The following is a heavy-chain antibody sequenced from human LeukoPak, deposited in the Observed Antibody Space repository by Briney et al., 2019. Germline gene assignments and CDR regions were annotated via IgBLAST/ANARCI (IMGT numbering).Heavy chain of an antibody. CDR2: ISWNSGSI. V-gene: IGHV3-9*01. CDR1: GFTFDDYA. CDR3: AREAGNYAFDI. Sequence: GGSLRLSCAASGFTFDDYAMHWVRQAPGKGLEWVSGISWNSGSIGYADSVKGRFTISRDNSKNTLYLQMNSLRAEDTAVYYCAREAGNYAFDIWGQGTMVTVSS. J-gene: IGHJ3*02.